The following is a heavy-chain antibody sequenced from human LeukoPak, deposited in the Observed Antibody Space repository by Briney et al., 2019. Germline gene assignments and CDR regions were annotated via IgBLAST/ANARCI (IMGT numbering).Heavy chain of an antibody. D-gene: IGHD6-13*01. V-gene: IGHV3-21*01. Sequence: PGGSLRLSCAASGFTLSSYSMNWVRQAPGKGLEWVSSISSSSSYIYYADSVKGRFTISRDNAKNSLYLQMNSLRAEDTAVYYCARAGGAAAAYYFDYWGQGTLVTVSS. CDR2: ISSSSSYI. J-gene: IGHJ4*02. CDR3: ARAGGAAAAYYFDY. CDR1: GFTLSSYS.